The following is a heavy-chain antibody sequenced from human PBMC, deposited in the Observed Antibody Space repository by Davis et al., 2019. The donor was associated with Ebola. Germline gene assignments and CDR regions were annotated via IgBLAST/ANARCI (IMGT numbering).Heavy chain of an antibody. CDR2: IYYSGST. CDR3: ARQKVTNAFDI. CDR1: GGSISSHY. J-gene: IGHJ3*02. V-gene: IGHV4-59*05. Sequence: SETLSLTCTVSGGSISSHYWSWIRQSPEKGLESIGSIYYSGSTYYNPSLKSRVTISVDTSKNQFSLKLTSVTAADTAVYYCARQKVTNAFDIWGQGTMVTISS.